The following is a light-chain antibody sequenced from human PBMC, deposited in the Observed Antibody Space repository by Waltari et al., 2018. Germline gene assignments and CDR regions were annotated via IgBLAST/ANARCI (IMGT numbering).Light chain of an antibody. CDR2: AAS. CDR1: QGIGSW. CDR3: QQAYSFPRT. J-gene: IGKJ3*01. V-gene: IGKV1-12*01. Sequence: DIQMTQSPSSVSASVGDRVTITCRASQGIGSWLAWYQQKPGKAPNLLIYAASNWQSGVPSRFSGSGSGTDFTLTISSLQPEDFATYYCQQAYSFPRTFGPGTKVDIK.